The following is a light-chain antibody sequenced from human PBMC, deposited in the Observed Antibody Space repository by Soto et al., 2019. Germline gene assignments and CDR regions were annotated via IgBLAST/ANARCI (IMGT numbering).Light chain of an antibody. Sequence: DIQMTQSPSSLSASVGDRVTITCRASQGISNYLAWYQQKPGKVPKLLIYAASTLQSGVPSRFSGSGSGTDFTLIISSLQPEDVATYYCQKYNSALITFGQGTRLENK. V-gene: IGKV1-27*01. CDR2: AAS. CDR1: QGISNY. J-gene: IGKJ5*01. CDR3: QKYNSALIT.